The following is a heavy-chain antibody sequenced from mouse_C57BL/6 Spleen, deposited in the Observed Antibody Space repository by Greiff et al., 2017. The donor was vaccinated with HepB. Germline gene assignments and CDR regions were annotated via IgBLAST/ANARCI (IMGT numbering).Heavy chain of an antibody. D-gene: IGHD1-1*01. CDR1: GFTFSSYA. Sequence: EVNLVESGGGLVKPGGSLKLSCAASGFTFSSYAMSWVRQTPEKRLEWVATISDGGSYTYYPDNVKGRFTISRDNAKNNLYLQMSHLKSEDTAMYYCARDYYGSSYEVWFAYWGQGTLVTVSA. CDR2: ISDGGSYT. V-gene: IGHV5-4*01. J-gene: IGHJ3*01. CDR3: ARDYYGSSYEVWFAY.